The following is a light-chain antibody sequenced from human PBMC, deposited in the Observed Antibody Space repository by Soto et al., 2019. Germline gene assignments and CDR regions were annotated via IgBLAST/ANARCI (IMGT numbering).Light chain of an antibody. CDR2: RNN. CDR3: AAWDDSLSGVV. Sequence: QSVLTQPPSASGTPGQRGTISCSGSSSNIGSNYVYWYQQLPGTAPKLLIYRNNQRPSGVPDRFSGSKSGTSASLAISGLRSKDEADYYCAAWDDSLSGVVFGGGTKLTVL. CDR1: SSNIGSNY. V-gene: IGLV1-47*01. J-gene: IGLJ2*01.